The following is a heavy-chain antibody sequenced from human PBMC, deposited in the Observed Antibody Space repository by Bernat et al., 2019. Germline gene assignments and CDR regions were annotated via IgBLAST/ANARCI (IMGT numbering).Heavy chain of an antibody. CDR2: IYSGGST. Sequence: EVQLVETGGGLIQPGGSLRLSCVASGFTVSSNYMSWVRQAPGKGLEWVSVIYSGGSTYYADSVKGRFTISRDNSKNTLYLQMNSLRAEDTAVYYCARDSVATKNYYYGMDVWGQGTTVTVSS. J-gene: IGHJ6*02. CDR3: ARDSVATKNYYYGMDV. CDR1: GFTVSSNY. V-gene: IGHV3-53*02. D-gene: IGHD5-12*01.